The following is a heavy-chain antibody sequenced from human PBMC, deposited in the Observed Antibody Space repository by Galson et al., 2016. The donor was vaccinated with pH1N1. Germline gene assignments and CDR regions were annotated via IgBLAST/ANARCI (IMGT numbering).Heavy chain of an antibody. Sequence: SVKVSCKASGGTFSSYAINWVRQAPGQGLEWMGGIIPIFGTANYAQKFQGRVTITADESTSTAYMELSSLRSEVTAVYYGSSPSRPPREIHLWSPNDAFDIWGKGTMVTVSS. J-gene: IGHJ3*02. CDR3: SSPSRPPREIHLWSPNDAFDI. CDR1: GGTFSSYA. CDR2: IIPIFGTA. D-gene: IGHD5-18*01. V-gene: IGHV1-69*13.